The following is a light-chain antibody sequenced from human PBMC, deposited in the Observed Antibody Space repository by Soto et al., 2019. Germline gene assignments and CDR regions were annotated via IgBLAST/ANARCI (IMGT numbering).Light chain of an antibody. CDR1: QSISSY. Sequence: IPMTQSSSSLSASVGGRVTITCPASQSISSYLNWYQQKPGKAPKLLIYAASSLQSGVPSRFSGSGSGTDFTLTISSLQPEDFATYYCQQSYSTPTTFGQGTKVDIK. CDR3: QQSYSTPTT. V-gene: IGKV1-39*01. CDR2: AAS. J-gene: IGKJ1*01.